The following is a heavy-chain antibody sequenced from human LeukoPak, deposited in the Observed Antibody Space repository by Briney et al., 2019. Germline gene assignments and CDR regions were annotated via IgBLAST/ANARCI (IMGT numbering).Heavy chain of an antibody. Sequence: PGGSLRLSCAASGFTFSSYAMSWVRQAPGKGLEWVSAISGSGGSTYYADSVKGRFTISRHNSKNTLYLQMNSLRAEDTAVYYCARSRGSRTPTYYFDYWGQGTLVTVSS. D-gene: IGHD1/OR15-1a*01. V-gene: IGHV3-23*01. CDR2: ISGSGGST. J-gene: IGHJ4*02. CDR3: ARSRGSRTPTYYFDY. CDR1: GFTFSSYA.